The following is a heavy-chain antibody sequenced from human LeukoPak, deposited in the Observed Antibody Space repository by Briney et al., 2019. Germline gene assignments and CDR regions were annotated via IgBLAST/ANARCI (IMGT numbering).Heavy chain of an antibody. CDR2: INHSGST. V-gene: IGHV4-34*01. CDR1: GGSFSGYY. CDR3: ARFGEQWPGRVYYFDY. D-gene: IGHD3-10*01. J-gene: IGHJ4*02. Sequence: SETLSLTCAVYGGSFSGYYWSWIRQPPGKGLEWIGEINHSGSTNYNPSLKSRVTISVDTSKNQFSLKLSSVTAADTAVYYCARFGEQWPGRVYYFDYWGQGTLVTVSS.